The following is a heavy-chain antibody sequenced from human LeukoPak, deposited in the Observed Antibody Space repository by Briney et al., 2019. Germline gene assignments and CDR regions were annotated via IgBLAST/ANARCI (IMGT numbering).Heavy chain of an antibody. D-gene: IGHD3-10*01. CDR3: ARGRITMVRGVRSAWFDP. V-gene: IGHV4-59*12. CDR1: GGSIGSYY. Sequence: KSSETLSLTCTVSGGSIGSYYWNWIRQPPGKGLEWIGYIYYSGSTNYNPSLKSRVTISVDTSKNQFSLKLSSVTAADTAVYYCARGRITMVRGVRSAWFDPWGQGTLVTVSS. CDR2: IYYSGST. J-gene: IGHJ5*02.